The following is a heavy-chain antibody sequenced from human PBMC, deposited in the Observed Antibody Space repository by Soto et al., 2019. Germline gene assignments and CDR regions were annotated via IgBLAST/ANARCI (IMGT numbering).Heavy chain of an antibody. CDR1: GFTFSSSD. CDR3: ARWNWQQLAFDY. Sequence: PGGSLRLSCAAFGFTFSSSDMHWVRQATGKGLEWVSGIGSAGDPYYAGSVKDRFSISRENAKNSSYLQMNSLRAGDTAVYYCARWNWQQLAFDYWGQGTLVTVSS. V-gene: IGHV3-13*05. CDR2: IGSAGDP. J-gene: IGHJ4*02. D-gene: IGHD6-13*01.